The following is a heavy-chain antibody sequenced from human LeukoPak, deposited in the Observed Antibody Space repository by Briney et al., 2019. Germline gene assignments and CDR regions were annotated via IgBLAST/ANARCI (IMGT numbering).Heavy chain of an antibody. D-gene: IGHD6-19*01. CDR3: AKVKVAGKMYNWFDP. CDR1: GFTFSSYG. V-gene: IGHV3-30*18. Sequence: GGYLRLSCAASGFTFSSYGMHWVRQAPGKGLEWVAVISYDGSNKYYADSVKGRFTISRDNSKNTLYLQTNSLRVEDTAVCYCAKVKVAGKMYNWFDPWGQGTLVTVSS. CDR2: ISYDGSNK. J-gene: IGHJ5*02.